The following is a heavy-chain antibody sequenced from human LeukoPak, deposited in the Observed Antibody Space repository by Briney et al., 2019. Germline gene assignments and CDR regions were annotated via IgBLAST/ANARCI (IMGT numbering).Heavy chain of an antibody. CDR1: RFSLTTYA. CDR2: MSYDERTK. V-gene: IGHV3-30*04. Sequence: GGSLRLSCAASRFSLTTYAIHWVRQAPGKGLEWLAVMSYDERTKFYADSVMGRFTISRDTSHNTLYLQMNSLRAEDTAVYYCARGVVENYFDYWGQGTLVTVSS. D-gene: IGHD3-3*01. J-gene: IGHJ4*02. CDR3: ARGVVENYFDY.